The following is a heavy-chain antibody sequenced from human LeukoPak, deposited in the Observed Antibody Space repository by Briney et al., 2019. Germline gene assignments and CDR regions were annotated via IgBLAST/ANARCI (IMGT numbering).Heavy chain of an antibody. CDR1: GFIFSNSW. Sequence: AGGSLRLSCVGSGFIFSNSWMRWVRQAPGKGPEWVATIKEDGSEKYYVDSAKGRFTISRDNAKNSLYPQMNSLRAEDTAMYYCARAGPGRSFDIWGQGTMVTVSS. D-gene: IGHD3-10*01. V-gene: IGHV3-7*05. CDR3: ARAGPGRSFDI. CDR2: IKEDGSEK. J-gene: IGHJ3*02.